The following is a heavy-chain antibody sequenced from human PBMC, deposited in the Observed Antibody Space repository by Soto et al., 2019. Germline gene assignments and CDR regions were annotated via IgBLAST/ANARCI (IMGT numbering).Heavy chain of an antibody. CDR1: GYTFSDYF. J-gene: IGHJ2*01. D-gene: IGHD2-21*01. Sequence: QVQLVQSGAEVKKPGASVKVSCTTYGYTFSDYFLHWVRQAPGQGPEWMGFINPKRGGTEYAQKFQGRVTMTRDTSSSTVYMDLSGLTSDDTAISYCARDSGIPGRYWYFGLWGRGTLVTVSS. CDR2: INPKRGGT. CDR3: ARDSGIPGRYWYFGL. V-gene: IGHV1-2*02.